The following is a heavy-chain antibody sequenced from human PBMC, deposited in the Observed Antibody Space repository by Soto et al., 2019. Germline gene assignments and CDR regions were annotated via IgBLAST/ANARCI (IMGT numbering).Heavy chain of an antibody. D-gene: IGHD3-10*01. Sequence: GGSLRLSCAAAGFTFDDYAMHWVRQAPGKGLEWVSSINWNGENIFYADSVKGRFTVSRDNAKNSLSLQMNSLRLEDTAFYYCTKGRGAAPAAANDYWGQEPWSPSPQ. CDR2: INWNGENI. CDR3: TKGRGAAPAAANDY. V-gene: IGHV3-9*01. J-gene: IGHJ4*01. CDR1: GFTFDDYA.